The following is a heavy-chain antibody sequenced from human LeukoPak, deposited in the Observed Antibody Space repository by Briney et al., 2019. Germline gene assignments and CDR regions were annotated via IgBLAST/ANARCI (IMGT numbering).Heavy chain of an antibody. V-gene: IGHV4-59*08. D-gene: IGHD3-3*01. J-gene: IGHJ4*02. CDR2: IYYSGST. CDR3: ARGGYFSYFDY. Sequence: PSETLSLTCTVSGGSISSYYWSWIRQPPGKGLEWIGYIYYSGSTNYNPSLKSRVTISVDTSKNQFSLKLSSVTAADTAVYYCARGGYFSYFDYWGQGTLVTVSS. CDR1: GGSISSYY.